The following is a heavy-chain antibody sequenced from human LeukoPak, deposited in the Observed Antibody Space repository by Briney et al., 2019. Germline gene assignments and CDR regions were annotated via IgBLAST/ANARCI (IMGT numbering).Heavy chain of an antibody. CDR2: IYTSGST. V-gene: IGHV4-61*02. CDR1: GGSISSGSYY. J-gene: IGHJ2*01. Sequence: SETLSLTCTVSGGSISSGSYYWSWIRQPAGKGLEWIGRIYTSGSTNYNPSLKSRVTISVDTSKNQFSLKLSSVTAADTAVYYCARVANYYDSSGYYWYFDLWGRGTLVTVSS. CDR3: ARVANYYDSSGYYWYFDL. D-gene: IGHD3-22*01.